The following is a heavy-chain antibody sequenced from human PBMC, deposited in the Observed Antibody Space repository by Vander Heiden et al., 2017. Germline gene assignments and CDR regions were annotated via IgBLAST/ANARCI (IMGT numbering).Heavy chain of an antibody. CDR1: GFSLSTSGVG. D-gene: IGHD2-2*01. J-gene: IGHJ5*02. CDR2: IYWNEEK. CDR3: ARYVGGFDP. V-gene: IGHV2-5*01. Sequence: QITLKESGPTLVKPTQTLTLTCTFSGFSLSTSGVGVGWIRQPPGKALEWLALIYWNEEKRYSPSLKSRLTITKDTSKNQVVLTMTNMDPVDTATYYCARYVGGFDPWGQGTLVTVSS.